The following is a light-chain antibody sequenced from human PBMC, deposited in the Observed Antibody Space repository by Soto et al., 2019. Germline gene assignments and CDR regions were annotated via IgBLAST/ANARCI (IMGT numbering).Light chain of an antibody. Sequence: IVLTHSPASLSLSPSYRATLSFMASQDISTYLAWYQQKPGQAPRLFIYDTFNRASDAPARFSGSGSGTDFTLAIGRLEPEDFAVYFCQQYADSPWTFGQGTKVDIK. J-gene: IGKJ1*01. CDR2: DTF. CDR3: QQYADSPWT. V-gene: IGKV3-11*01. CDR1: QDISTY.